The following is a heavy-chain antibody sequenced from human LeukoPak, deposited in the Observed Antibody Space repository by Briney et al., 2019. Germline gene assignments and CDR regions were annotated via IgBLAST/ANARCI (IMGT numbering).Heavy chain of an antibody. J-gene: IGHJ4*02. V-gene: IGHV4-38-2*02. Sequence: SETLSLTCTASGYSIGAWYYWGWLRQPPEKGLEWIGSIFHNGSTHYNQSLESRVTISLDTSKNSFSLKLSSVSAADTAMYYCARSHGACPVDFWGKGTMVTVSS. CDR1: GYSIGAWYY. D-gene: IGHD3-16*01. CDR2: IFHNGST. CDR3: ARSHGACPVDF.